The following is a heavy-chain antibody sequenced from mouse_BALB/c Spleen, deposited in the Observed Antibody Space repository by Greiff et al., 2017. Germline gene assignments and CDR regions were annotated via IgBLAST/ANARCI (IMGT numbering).Heavy chain of an antibody. V-gene: IGHV5-6-5*01. J-gene: IGHJ4*01. Sequence: DVHLVESGGGLVKPGGSLKLSCAASGFTFSSYAMSWVRQTPEKRLEWVASISSGGRTYYPDSVKGRFTISRDNARNILYLQKSSLRSEDTAMYYCARGDYYGSSPPYAMDYWGQGTSVTVSS. CDR3: ARGDYYGSSPPYAMDY. CDR2: ISSGGRT. D-gene: IGHD1-1*01. CDR1: GFTFSSYA.